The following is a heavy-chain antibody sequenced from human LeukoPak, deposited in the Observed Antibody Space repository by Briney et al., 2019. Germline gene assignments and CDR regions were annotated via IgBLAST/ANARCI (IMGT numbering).Heavy chain of an antibody. J-gene: IGHJ6*02. V-gene: IGHV3-30*02. D-gene: IGHD2-21*01. CDR1: GFTFSSYG. CDR2: IRYDGSNK. CDR3: AKDDGGAYLDGMDV. Sequence: GGSLRLSCAASGFTFSSYGMHLVRQALGKGLEWVAFIRYDGSNKYYADSVKGRFTISRDNSKNTLYLQMNSLRAEDTAVYYCAKDDGGAYLDGMDVWGQGTTVTVSS.